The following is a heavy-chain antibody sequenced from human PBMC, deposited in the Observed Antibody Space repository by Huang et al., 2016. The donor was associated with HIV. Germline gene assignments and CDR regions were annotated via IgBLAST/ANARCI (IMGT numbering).Heavy chain of an antibody. CDR1: GFTFNKFD. CDR3: AKDGRGSGTYYDYFEY. Sequence: QVQLVESGGGVVQPGRSLRLSCAAFGFTFNKFDMHWVRQAPGKGLEWGAIISYDGSSKYHADSVKGRFTISRDNSKNTVYRQMNSLRVEDTAVYYCAKDGRGSGTYYDYFEYWGQGTLVTVSS. V-gene: IGHV3-30*18. J-gene: IGHJ4*02. D-gene: IGHD1-26*01. CDR2: ISYDGSSK.